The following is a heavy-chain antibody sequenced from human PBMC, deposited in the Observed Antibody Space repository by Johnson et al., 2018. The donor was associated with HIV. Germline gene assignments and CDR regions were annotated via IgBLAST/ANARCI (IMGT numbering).Heavy chain of an antibody. J-gene: IGHJ3*01. CDR1: GFAFSSYA. CDR2: IWYDGSNE. CDR3: AKDKFMFLENPVDAFDV. Sequence: QEQLVESGGGVVQPGRSLRLSCATSGFAFSSYAVHWVRQAPGKGLEWVAVIWYDGSNEHYADSVKGRFTISRDNSKNSLYLQMNSLRAEDTAVYYCAKDKFMFLENPVDAFDVWGQGTMVSVSS. D-gene: IGHD3-3*01. V-gene: IGHV3-33*06.